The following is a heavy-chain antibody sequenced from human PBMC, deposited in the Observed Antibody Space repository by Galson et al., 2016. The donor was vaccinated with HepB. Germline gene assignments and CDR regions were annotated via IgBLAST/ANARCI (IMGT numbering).Heavy chain of an antibody. D-gene: IGHD3-10*02. CDR1: GGSVSSGSLY. CDR3: SRAAYYVLDAFDI. Sequence: SETLSLTCTISGGSVSSGSLYWSWIRQPPGKGLEWIGSMYYRGSTNYNPSLKSRATISVDTSNNLFSLKLSSVTAADTAVYYCSRAAYYVLDAFDIWGQGTMVSVSS. J-gene: IGHJ3*02. V-gene: IGHV4-61*01. CDR2: MYYRGST.